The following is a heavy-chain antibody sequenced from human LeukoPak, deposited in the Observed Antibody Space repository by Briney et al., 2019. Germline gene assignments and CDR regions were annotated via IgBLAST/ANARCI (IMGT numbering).Heavy chain of an antibody. V-gene: IGHV4-4*07. CDR1: GGSISSYY. Sequence: SETLSLTCTVSGGSISSYYWNWIRQPAGKGLEWIGRIYTSGSTNYNPSLKSRVTMSVDTSKNQFSLKLSSVTAADTAVYYCARSAGGGSYYSFDPWGQGTLVTVSS. D-gene: IGHD1-26*01. J-gene: IGHJ5*02. CDR2: IYTSGST. CDR3: ARSAGGGSYYSFDP.